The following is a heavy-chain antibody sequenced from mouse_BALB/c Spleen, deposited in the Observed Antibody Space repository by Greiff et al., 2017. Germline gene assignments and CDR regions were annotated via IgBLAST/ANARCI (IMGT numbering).Heavy chain of an antibody. V-gene: IGHV5-6-5*01. CDR3: ARENTSWYFDV. Sequence: EVQLVESGGGLVKPGGSLKLSCAASGFTFSSYAMSWVRQTPEKRLEWVASISSGGSTYYPDSVKGRFTISRDNARNILYLQMSSLRSEDTAMYYCARENTSWYFDVWGAGTTVTVSS. D-gene: IGHD5-1-1*01. J-gene: IGHJ1*01. CDR2: ISSGGST. CDR1: GFTFSSYA.